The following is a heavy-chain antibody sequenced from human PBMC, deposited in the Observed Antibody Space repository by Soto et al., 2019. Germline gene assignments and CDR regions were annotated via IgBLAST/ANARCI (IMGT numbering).Heavy chain of an antibody. CDR2: IYYSGST. CDR3: ARGSSTVTTPIWFDP. V-gene: IGHV4-31*02. Sequence: DLEWIGYIYYSGSTYYNPSLKSRVTISVDTSKNQFSLKLSSVTAADTAVYYCARGSSTVTTPIWFDPWGQGTLVTVSS. D-gene: IGHD4-17*01. J-gene: IGHJ5*02.